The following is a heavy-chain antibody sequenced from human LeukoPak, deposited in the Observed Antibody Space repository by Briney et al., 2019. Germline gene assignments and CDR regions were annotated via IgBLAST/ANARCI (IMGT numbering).Heavy chain of an antibody. V-gene: IGHV4-59*08. Sequence: SETLSLTCTVSGGSISNYYWTWIRQPPGKGLEWIGFISYSGNTNYNPSLKSRVTISLDTSKNQFSLKLSSVTAADTAVYYCARHLAVAEAFDIWGQGTMVTVSS. D-gene: IGHD6-19*01. CDR2: ISYSGNT. J-gene: IGHJ3*02. CDR1: GGSISNYY. CDR3: ARHLAVAEAFDI.